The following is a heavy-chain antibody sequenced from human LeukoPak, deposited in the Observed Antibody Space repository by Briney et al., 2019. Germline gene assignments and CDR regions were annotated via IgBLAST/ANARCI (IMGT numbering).Heavy chain of an antibody. D-gene: IGHD4-23*01. J-gene: IGHJ4*02. Sequence: PSETLSLTCTVSSGSISNYFWSWIRQPPGKGLEWIGYIYYSGGTNYNPSLKSRVTISVDTSKNQFSLKLSSVTAADTAVYYCAREVGGNSFDYWGQGTLVTVSS. CDR3: AREVGGNSFDY. CDR1: SGSISNYF. V-gene: IGHV4-59*01. CDR2: IYYSGGT.